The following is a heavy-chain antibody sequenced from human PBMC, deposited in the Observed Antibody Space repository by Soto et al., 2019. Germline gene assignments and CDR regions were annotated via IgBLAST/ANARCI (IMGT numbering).Heavy chain of an antibody. CDR2: INPATGNT. CDR3: ARRYKSAGWLEP. CDR1: GYTFATYA. Sequence: QVQLVQSGAEVKKPGASVKVSCKASGYTFATYAIHWVRQAPGQGLEWMGWINPATGNTEYSEKFQDRVTITRDTAASTAYRELRGLRSEDTAVYYCARRYKSAGWLEPWGQGTLVTVSS. J-gene: IGHJ5*02. D-gene: IGHD1-1*01. V-gene: IGHV1-3*01.